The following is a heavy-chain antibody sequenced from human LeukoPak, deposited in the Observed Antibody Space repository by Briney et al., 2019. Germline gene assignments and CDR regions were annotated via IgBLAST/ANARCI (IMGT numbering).Heavy chain of an antibody. Sequence: GGSLRLSCVVSGISLSNYAMTWVRQAPGKGLEWVSYISERGGSTTYADSVKGRFTIFRDTSLSTLYLQMTSLRAEDTAVYFCAKRGIVIRGILVIGYHQEAYHYDYWARESWSPSPQ. D-gene: IGHD3-10*01. CDR2: ISERGGST. J-gene: IGHJ4*02. CDR3: AKRGIVIRGILVIGYHQEAYHYDY. CDR1: GISLSNYA. V-gene: IGHV3-23*01.